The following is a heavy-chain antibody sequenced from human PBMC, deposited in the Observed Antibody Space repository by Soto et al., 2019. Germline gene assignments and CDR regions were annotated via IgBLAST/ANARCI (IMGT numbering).Heavy chain of an antibody. D-gene: IGHD3-3*01. J-gene: IGHJ4*02. Sequence: PSETLSLTCAVYGGPFSCFYWSWIRQPPGKELEWIGEINQSGSTNYNPSLKSRVTMSVDTSKNQFSLNLRSVTAADTAMYYCAHRPMDDYDFWSAPFDYRGQGTLVTVSS. CDR3: AHRPMDDYDFWSAPFDY. CDR1: GGPFSCFY. V-gene: IGHV4-34*01. CDR2: INQSGST.